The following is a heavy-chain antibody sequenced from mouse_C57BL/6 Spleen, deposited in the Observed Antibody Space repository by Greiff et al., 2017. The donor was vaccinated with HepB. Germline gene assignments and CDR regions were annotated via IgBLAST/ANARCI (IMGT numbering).Heavy chain of an antibody. Sequence: QVQLKESGPELVKPGASVKISCKASGYAFSSSWMNWVKQRPGKGLEWIGRIYPGDGDTNYNGKFKGKATLTADKSSSTAYMQLSSLTSEDSAVYFCAVRDYGSSYWYFDVWGTGTTVTVSS. J-gene: IGHJ1*03. D-gene: IGHD1-1*01. CDR2: IYPGDGDT. CDR1: GYAFSSSW. V-gene: IGHV1-82*01. CDR3: AVRDYGSSYWYFDV.